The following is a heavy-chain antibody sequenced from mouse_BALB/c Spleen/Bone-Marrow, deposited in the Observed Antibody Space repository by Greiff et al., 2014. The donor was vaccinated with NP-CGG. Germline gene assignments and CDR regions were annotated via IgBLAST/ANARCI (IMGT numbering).Heavy chain of an antibody. CDR3: AIRYYAMDY. J-gene: IGHJ4*01. CDR1: GYTFTTYT. V-gene: IGHV1-4*01. Sequence: VKLQESGAELARPGASVKMSCKASGYTFTTYTIHWMKQRPGQGLEWIGYITPSSGYTNYNQKFKDKATLTADKSSSTAYMQLSSLTPEDSAVYYCAIRYYAMDYWGQGTSVTVSS. D-gene: IGHD1-1*01. CDR2: ITPSSGYT.